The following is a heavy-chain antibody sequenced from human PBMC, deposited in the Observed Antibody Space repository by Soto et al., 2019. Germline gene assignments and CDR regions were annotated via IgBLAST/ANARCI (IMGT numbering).Heavy chain of an antibody. V-gene: IGHV1-69*13. CDR2: IIPIFGTA. J-gene: IGHJ6*02. D-gene: IGHD1-20*01. CDR1: GGTFSSYA. CDR3: ARDRKGITGTIYYYYGMDV. Sequence: SVKVSCKASGGTFSSYAISWVRQAPGQGLEWMGGIIPIFGTANYAQKFQGRVTITADESTSTAYMELSSPRSEDTAVYYCARDRKGITGTIYYYYGMDVWGQGTTVTVSS.